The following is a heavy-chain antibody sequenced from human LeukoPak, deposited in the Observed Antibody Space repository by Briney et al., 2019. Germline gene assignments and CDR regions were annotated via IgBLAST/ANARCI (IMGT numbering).Heavy chain of an antibody. J-gene: IGHJ4*02. Sequence: GGSLRLSCAASGFTFSSYGMPWVRQAPGKGLEWVAVIWYDGSNKYYADSVKGRFTISRDNSKNTLYLQMNSLRAEDTAVYYCARAYDILTGFDYWGQGTLVTVSS. V-gene: IGHV3-33*01. CDR1: GFTFSSYG. D-gene: IGHD3-9*01. CDR3: ARAYDILTGFDY. CDR2: IWYDGSNK.